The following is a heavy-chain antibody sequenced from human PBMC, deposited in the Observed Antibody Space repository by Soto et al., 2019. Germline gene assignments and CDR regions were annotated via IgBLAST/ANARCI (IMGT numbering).Heavy chain of an antibody. CDR2: LSGSGGST. CDR3: AKDTVPVATPWFDP. CDR1: GFTFSNYA. Sequence: GGSLRLSCAASGFTFSNYAMSWVRQAPGKGLEWVSTLSGSGGSTYYADSVKGRFTISRDNSKNTLYLQMNSLRAEDTAVYYCAKDTVPVATPWFDPWGQGTLVTVSS. D-gene: IGHD2-2*01. J-gene: IGHJ5*02. V-gene: IGHV3-23*01.